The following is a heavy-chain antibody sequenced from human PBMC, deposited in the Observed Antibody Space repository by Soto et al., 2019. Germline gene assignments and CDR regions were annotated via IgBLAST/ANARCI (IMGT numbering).Heavy chain of an antibody. CDR3: VRQNKWIQLWHHFDY. D-gene: IGHD5-18*01. CDR1: GYNFTSHW. CDR2: IYPGDSDI. Sequence: ESLKISCKASGYNFTSHWIGWVRQMPGKGLEWMGIIYPGDSDIRYSPSFQGQVTISADKSITTAYLQWSGLKASDTAIYYCVRQNKWIQLWHHFDYWGQGILVTVYS. J-gene: IGHJ4*02. V-gene: IGHV5-51*01.